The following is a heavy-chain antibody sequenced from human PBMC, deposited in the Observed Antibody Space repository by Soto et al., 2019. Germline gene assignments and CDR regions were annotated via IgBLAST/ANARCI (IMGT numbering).Heavy chain of an antibody. CDR2: IYYSGST. CDR1: CFSIISSSYY. Sequence: SGTLFLTCPFICFSIISSSYYWAWNRQPPRKGLECIVSIYYSGSTYYNLSLKSRVTISVDTSKNQFSLKLSSVTAADTAVYYCARTATERYFDWLHNYNYYAMDVWGQGTTIT. CDR3: ARTATERYFDWLHNYNYYAMDV. J-gene: IGHJ6*02. D-gene: IGHD3-9*01. V-gene: IGHV4-39*01.